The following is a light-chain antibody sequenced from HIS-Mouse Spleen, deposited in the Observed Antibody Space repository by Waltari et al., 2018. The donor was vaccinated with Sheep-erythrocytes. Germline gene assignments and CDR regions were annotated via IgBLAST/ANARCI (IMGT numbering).Light chain of an antibody. CDR3: CSYAGSYNHV. Sequence: QSALTQPRSVSGSPGQSVTISCTGTRSDVGGYNYVSWYQQHPGKAPKLMIYDVSKRPSGVPHRFSCSKSGNTASLTISVLQAEDEADYYCCSYAGSYNHVSATGTNVTVL. CDR2: DVS. V-gene: IGLV2-11*01. J-gene: IGLJ1*01. CDR1: RSDVGGYNY.